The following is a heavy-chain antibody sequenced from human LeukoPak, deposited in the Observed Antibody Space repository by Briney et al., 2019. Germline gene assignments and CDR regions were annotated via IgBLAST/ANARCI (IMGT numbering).Heavy chain of an antibody. J-gene: IGHJ6*02. CDR1: GFTFTGYA. Sequence: PGGSLRLSCAASGFTFTGYAMSWVRQAPGKGLEWVSAISGSGGSTYYADSVKGRFTISRDNSKNTLYLQMNSLRAEDTAVYYCAKAPPDSYYYYYGMDVWGHGTTVTVSS. CDR3: AKAPPDSYYYYYGMDV. D-gene: IGHD5-18*01. V-gene: IGHV3-23*01. CDR2: ISGSGGST.